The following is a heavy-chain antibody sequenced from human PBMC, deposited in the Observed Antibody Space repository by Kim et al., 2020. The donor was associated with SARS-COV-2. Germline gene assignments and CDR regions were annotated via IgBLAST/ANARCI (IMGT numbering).Heavy chain of an antibody. CDR2: SYYSGST. Sequence: SETLSLTCTVSGGSISSSSYYWGWIRQPPGKGLEWIGSSYYSGSTYYNPSLKSRVTISVDTSKNQFSLKMSSVTAADTAVYYCARLEGHMVRGFIGPFYFDYWGQGTLVTVSS. V-gene: IGHV4-39*01. J-gene: IGHJ4*02. D-gene: IGHD3-10*01. CDR1: GGSISSSSYY. CDR3: ARLEGHMVRGFIGPFYFDY.